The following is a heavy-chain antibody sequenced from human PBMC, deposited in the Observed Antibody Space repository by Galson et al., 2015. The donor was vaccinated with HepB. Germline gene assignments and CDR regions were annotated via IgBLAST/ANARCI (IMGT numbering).Heavy chain of an antibody. Sequence: SVKVSCKASGYTFVRSGLHWLRQVPGQRPEWMGWINPANGNTKYSETFQGRVTITTNTSATTAYMELSRLRSPDTAVYYCARTLDSGGYYYVGFPDSWGQGTPVAVSS. CDR1: GYTFVRSG. J-gene: IGHJ5*01. CDR2: INPANGNT. CDR3: ARTLDSGGYYYVGFPDS. D-gene: IGHD3-22*01. V-gene: IGHV1-3*01.